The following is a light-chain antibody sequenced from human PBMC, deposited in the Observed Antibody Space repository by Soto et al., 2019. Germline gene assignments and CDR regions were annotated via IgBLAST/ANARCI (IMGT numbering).Light chain of an antibody. V-gene: IGKV3-11*01. Sequence: ELVLTQSPATLSLSPGERATLSCRASQSVSSYLAWYQQKPGQAPRLLIYDASNRATGIPARFSGSGYGTDFTLTISSLQPEDFATYYCQQANSFPITFGQGTRLEI. J-gene: IGKJ5*01. CDR2: DAS. CDR1: QSVSSY. CDR3: QQANSFPIT.